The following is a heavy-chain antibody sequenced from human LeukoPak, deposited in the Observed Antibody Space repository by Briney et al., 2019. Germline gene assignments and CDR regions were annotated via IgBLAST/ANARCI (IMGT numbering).Heavy chain of an antibody. D-gene: IGHD2-2*01. J-gene: IGHJ4*02. Sequence: GESLKISCKGSGYSFTSYWIGWVRQMPGKGLEWMETIYPDDSDTRYSPSFQGQVTISADKSISTAYLQWSSLKASDTAMYYCARPALDCSNNSCYAMYYFDYWGQGTLVTVSS. CDR3: ARPALDCSNNSCYAMYYFDY. V-gene: IGHV5-51*01. CDR2: IYPDDSDT. CDR1: GYSFTSYW.